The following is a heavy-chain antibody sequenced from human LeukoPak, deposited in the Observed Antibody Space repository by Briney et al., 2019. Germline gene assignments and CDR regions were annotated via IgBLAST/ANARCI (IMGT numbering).Heavy chain of an antibody. V-gene: IGHV4-59*08. CDR2: ISYSGST. CDR1: GGSISSYY. D-gene: IGHD4-17*01. CDR3: ARRNYGDYDHYFDY. J-gene: IGHJ4*02. Sequence: PSESLSLTCTVSGGSISSYYWSWIRQPPGKGLEWIGYISYSGSTNYNPSLKSRVTISLDTSKDQFSLKLSSVTAADTAVYYCARRNYGDYDHYFDYWGQGTLVTVSS.